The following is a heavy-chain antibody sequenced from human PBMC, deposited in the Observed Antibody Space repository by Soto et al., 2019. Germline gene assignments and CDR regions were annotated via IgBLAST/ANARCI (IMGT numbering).Heavy chain of an antibody. J-gene: IGHJ4*02. CDR2: MYPTGST. V-gene: IGHV4-38-2*02. CDR3: VRDLNYGLYYFDY. D-gene: IGHD3-10*01. Sequence: PSETLSLTCTVSGYSISSCCYWGWIRQPPGKRLEWIGSMYPTGSTYYNPSLKSRVTMSVDTSNNEFSLKLTSVTAADTAVYHCVRDLNYGLYYFDYWGQGTLVTVSS. CDR1: GYSISSCCY.